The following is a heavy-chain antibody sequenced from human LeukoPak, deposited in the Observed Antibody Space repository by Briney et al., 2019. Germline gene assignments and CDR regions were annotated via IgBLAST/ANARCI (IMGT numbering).Heavy chain of an antibody. Sequence: GGSLRLSCAASGFTFSNYEMNWVRQAPGKGLEWLSYISGNGNTIYYADSVKGRFTISRDNAKNSLYLQMNSLRAEDTAVYYCTKEIGYWGQGTLVTVSS. J-gene: IGHJ4*02. CDR2: ISGNGNTI. V-gene: IGHV3-48*03. CDR1: GFTFSNYE. CDR3: TKEIGY.